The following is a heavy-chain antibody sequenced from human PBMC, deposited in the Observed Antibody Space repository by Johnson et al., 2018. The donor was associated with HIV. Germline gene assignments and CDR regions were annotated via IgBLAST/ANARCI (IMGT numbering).Heavy chain of an antibody. J-gene: IGHJ3*02. D-gene: IGHD3-22*01. CDR2: IYSGGNT. CDR1: GFTVSSNY. V-gene: IGHV3-66*01. CDR3: AREARIVVVEPSDAFDI. Sequence: VQLVESGGGLVQPGGSLRLSCAASGFTVSSNYMSWVRQAPGKGLEWVSVIYSGGNTYYADSVTGRFTISRDNSKNTLSLQMNSLRVEDTAVYYCAREARIVVVEPSDAFDIWGQGTMVTVSS.